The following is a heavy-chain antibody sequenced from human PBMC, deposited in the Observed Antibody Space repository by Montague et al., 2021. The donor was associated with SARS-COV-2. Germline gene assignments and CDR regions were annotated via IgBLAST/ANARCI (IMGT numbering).Heavy chain of an antibody. J-gene: IGHJ4*02. D-gene: IGHD3-3*01. CDR3: ARVVTIFGVGDTFDY. CDR2: IYYSGST. V-gene: IGHV4-31*03. Sequence: TLSLTCTVSGGSISSGGYYCSWIRQHPGKGLEWIGYIYYSGSTYYNPSLKSRVTISVDTSKNQFSLKLSSVTAADTAVYYCARVVTIFGVGDTFDYWGRGTLVTVSS. CDR1: GGSISSGGYY.